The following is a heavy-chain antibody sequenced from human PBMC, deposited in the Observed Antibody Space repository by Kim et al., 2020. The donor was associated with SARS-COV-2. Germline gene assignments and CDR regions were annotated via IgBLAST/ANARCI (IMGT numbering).Heavy chain of an antibody. D-gene: IGHD6-19*01. CDR3: ASSGSSGWLYYYYYGMDV. CDR2: IKQDGSEK. Sequence: GGSLRLSCAASGFTFSSYWMSWVRQAPGKGLEWVANIKQDGSEKYYVDSVKGRFTISRDNAKNSLYLQMNSLRAEDTAVYYCASSGSSGWLYYYYYGMDVWGQGTTVTVSS. J-gene: IGHJ6*02. CDR1: GFTFSSYW. V-gene: IGHV3-7*01.